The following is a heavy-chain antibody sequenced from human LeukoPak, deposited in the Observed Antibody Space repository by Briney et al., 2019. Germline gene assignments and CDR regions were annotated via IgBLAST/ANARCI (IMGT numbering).Heavy chain of an antibody. CDR1: GYTFTSYA. CDR2: INTNTGNP. Sequence: ASVKVSCKASGYTFTSYAMNWVRQAPGQGLEWMGWINTNTGNPTYAQGFTGRFVFSLDTSVSTAYLQISSLKAEDTAVYYCARQYCSGGSCYGYPWGQGTLVAVSS. J-gene: IGHJ5*02. V-gene: IGHV7-4-1*02. CDR3: ARQYCSGGSCYGYP. D-gene: IGHD2-15*01.